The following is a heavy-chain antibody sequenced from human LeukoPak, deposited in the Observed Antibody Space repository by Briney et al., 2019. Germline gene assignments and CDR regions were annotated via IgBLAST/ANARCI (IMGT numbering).Heavy chain of an antibody. Sequence: GGSLRLSCAASGFTFDDYAMHWVRQAPGKGLEWVSGISWNSGSIGYADSVKGRFTISRDNAKNSLYLQMNSLRSEDTAVYYCAREGIAVAAPDYWGQGTLVTVSS. D-gene: IGHD6-19*01. CDR2: ISWNSGSI. V-gene: IGHV3-9*01. CDR3: AREGIAVAAPDY. J-gene: IGHJ4*02. CDR1: GFTFDDYA.